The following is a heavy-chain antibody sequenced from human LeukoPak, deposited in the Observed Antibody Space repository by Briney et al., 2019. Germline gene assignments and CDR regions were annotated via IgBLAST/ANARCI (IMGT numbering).Heavy chain of an antibody. Sequence: PGGSLRLSCAASGFTFSSYAMHWVRQAPGKGLEWVAVISYDGSNKYYADSVKGRFTISRDNSKNTLYLQMNSLRAEDTAVYYCAREGGVSREYYYYYYMDVWGKGTTVTVSS. CDR1: GFTFSSYA. J-gene: IGHJ6*03. D-gene: IGHD3-16*01. V-gene: IGHV3-30*04. CDR3: AREGGVSREYYYYYYMDV. CDR2: ISYDGSNK.